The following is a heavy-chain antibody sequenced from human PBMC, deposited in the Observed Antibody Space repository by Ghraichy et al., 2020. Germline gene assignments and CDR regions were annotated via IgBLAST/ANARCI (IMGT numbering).Heavy chain of an antibody. V-gene: IGHV4-34*01. CDR3: ARGLVVGGDRYYYGMDV. J-gene: IGHJ6*02. Sequence: SQTLSLTCVVYGESLSGYYYSWIRQPPGKGLEWIGEISHTGSTNSNPSLKSRLTTSVETSKNHFSLKLTSVTAADTGVYYCARGLVVGGDRYYYGMDVWGQGTTVTVSS. CDR2: ISHTGST. CDR1: GESLSGYY. D-gene: IGHD2-21*01.